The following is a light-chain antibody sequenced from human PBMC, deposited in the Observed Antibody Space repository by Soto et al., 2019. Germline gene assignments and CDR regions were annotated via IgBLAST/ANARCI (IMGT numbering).Light chain of an antibody. Sequence: EVVLTQSPGTLSLSPGERATLSCRASQSVAESYLAWYQQKPGRAPRILFYAATRRATGIPDRFSGSGSGTDFTLTISTLEPDDFAVYYCHHFGSSPETFGQGTKVE. J-gene: IGKJ1*01. CDR3: HHFGSSPET. CDR2: AAT. CDR1: QSVAESY. V-gene: IGKV3-20*01.